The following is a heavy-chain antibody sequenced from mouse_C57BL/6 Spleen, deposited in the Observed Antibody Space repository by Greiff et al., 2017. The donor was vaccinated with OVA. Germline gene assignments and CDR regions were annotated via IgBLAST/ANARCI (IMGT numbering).Heavy chain of an antibody. Sequence: EVKLMESGPGLVKPSQSLSLTCSVTGYSITSGYYWNWIRQFPGNKLEWMGYISYDGSNNYNPSLKNRISITRDTSQNQFFLKLNSVTTEDTATYYCASYYGSSYWFAYWGQGTLVTVSA. J-gene: IGHJ3*01. D-gene: IGHD1-1*01. CDR1: GYSITSGYY. V-gene: IGHV3-6*01. CDR2: ISYDGSN. CDR3: ASYYGSSYWFAY.